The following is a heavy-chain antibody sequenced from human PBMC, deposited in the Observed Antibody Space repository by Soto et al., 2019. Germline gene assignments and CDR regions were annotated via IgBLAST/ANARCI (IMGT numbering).Heavy chain of an antibody. J-gene: IGHJ3*02. CDR2: IYPGDSDT. CDR3: ASLDYYDSRGYYTNASDI. D-gene: IGHD3-22*01. Sequence: GQSLKISCKGSGYSFTSYWIGWVRQMPGKGLEWMGIIYPGDSDTRYSPSFQGQVTISADKSISTAYLQWSSLKASDTAMYYCASLDYYDSRGYYTNASDIWGQGIMVT. V-gene: IGHV5-51*01. CDR1: GYSFTSYW.